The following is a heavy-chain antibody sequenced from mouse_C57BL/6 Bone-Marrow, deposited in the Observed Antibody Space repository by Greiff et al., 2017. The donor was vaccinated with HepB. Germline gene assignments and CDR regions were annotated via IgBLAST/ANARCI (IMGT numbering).Heavy chain of an antibody. CDR2: IYPGDGDT. Sequence: QVQLQQSGPELVKPGASVKISCKASGYAFSSSWMNWVKQRPGKGLEWIGRIYPGDGDTNYNGKFKGKATLTADNSSSTAYMQLSRLTSEDSAVDSWARSIMVTTDHYVDYWGQGTTLTVSS. V-gene: IGHV1-82*01. CDR1: GYAFSSSW. CDR3: ARSIMVTTDHYVDY. J-gene: IGHJ2*01. D-gene: IGHD2-2*01.